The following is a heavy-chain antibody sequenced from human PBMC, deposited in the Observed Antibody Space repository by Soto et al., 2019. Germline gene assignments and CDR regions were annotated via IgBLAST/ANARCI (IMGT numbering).Heavy chain of an antibody. D-gene: IGHD3-22*01. CDR3: ARGSDYDSSGYYYSWFDP. CDR1: GGTFTSYA. CDR2: TIPIFGTA. J-gene: IGHJ5*02. V-gene: IGHV1-69*12. Sequence: QVQLVQSGAEVKKPGSSLKVSCKASGGTFTSYAISWVRQAPGQGLEWRGGTIPIFGTANYHQKFQGRVTITADESTSTAYMELSSLRSEDTAVYYCARGSDYDSSGYYYSWFDPWGQGTLVTVSS.